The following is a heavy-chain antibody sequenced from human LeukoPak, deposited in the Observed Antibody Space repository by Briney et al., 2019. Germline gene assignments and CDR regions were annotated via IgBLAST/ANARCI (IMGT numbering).Heavy chain of an antibody. CDR3: ARGFGSGWSTLFDY. CDR1: GGSFSGYY. Sequence: PSETLSLTCAVYGGSFSGYYWNWIRQSPGKGLEWIGEINHSGSTNYKPSLKSRVTISVDTSKNQFSLKLSSVTAADTTLYCCARGFGSGWSTLFDYWGQGTLVTVSS. D-gene: IGHD6-19*01. J-gene: IGHJ4*02. CDR2: INHSGST. V-gene: IGHV4-34*01.